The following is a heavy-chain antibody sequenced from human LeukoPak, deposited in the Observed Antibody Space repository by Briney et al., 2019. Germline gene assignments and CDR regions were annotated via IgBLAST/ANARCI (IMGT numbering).Heavy chain of an antibody. Sequence: SETLSLTCAVYGGSFSGYYWSWIRQPPGKGLEWIGEINHSGSTNYNPSLKSRVTISVDTSKNQFSLKLSSVTAADTAVYYCARAGHSSSWYPLLDYWGQGTLVTVSS. CDR2: INHSGST. V-gene: IGHV4-34*01. J-gene: IGHJ4*02. CDR1: GGSFSGYY. CDR3: ARAGHSSSWYPLLDY. D-gene: IGHD6-13*01.